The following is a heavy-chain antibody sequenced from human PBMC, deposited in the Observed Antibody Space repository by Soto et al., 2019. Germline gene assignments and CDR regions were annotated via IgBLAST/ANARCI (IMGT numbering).Heavy chain of an antibody. CDR1: GFTFSSYA. V-gene: IGHV3-30-3*01. J-gene: IGHJ6*02. Sequence: GGSLRLSCAASGFTFSSYAMHWVRQAPGKGLEWVAVISYDGSNKYYTDSVKGRFTISRDNSKNTLYLQMNSLRAEDTAVYYCAKVAMSGGYYYYGMDVWGQGTTVTVSS. D-gene: IGHD3-16*01. CDR2: ISYDGSNK. CDR3: AKVAMSGGYYYYGMDV.